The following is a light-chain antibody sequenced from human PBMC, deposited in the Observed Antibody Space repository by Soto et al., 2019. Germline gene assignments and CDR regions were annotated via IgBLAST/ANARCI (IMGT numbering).Light chain of an antibody. J-gene: IGKJ5*01. V-gene: IGKV3-11*01. CDR2: DAS. CDR3: QQRSNWPIT. CDR1: RSVSSY. Sequence: EIVLTRSQATMCLSTEEKGTLSCRAARSVSSYLAWYQQKPGQAPRLLIYDASSRPTDIPARFSGSGSGTDFTPTISSLEPEDFSLYYFQQRSNWPITFGQGTRLEIK.